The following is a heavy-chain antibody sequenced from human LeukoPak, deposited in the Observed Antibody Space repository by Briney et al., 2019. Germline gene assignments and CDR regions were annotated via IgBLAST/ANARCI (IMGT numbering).Heavy chain of an antibody. CDR2: IIPIFGTA. V-gene: IGHV1-69*13. D-gene: IGHD3-10*01. J-gene: IGHJ4*02. Sequence: SVKVSCKASGYTFTSYGISWVRQAPGQGLEWMGGIIPIFGTANYAQKFQGRVTITADESTSTAYMELSSLRSEDTAVYYCATLVRGGGDYFDYWGQGTLVTVSS. CDR3: ATLVRGGGDYFDY. CDR1: GYTFTSYG.